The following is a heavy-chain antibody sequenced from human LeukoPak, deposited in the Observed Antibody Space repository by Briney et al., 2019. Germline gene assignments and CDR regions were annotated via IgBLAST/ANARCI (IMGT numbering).Heavy chain of an antibody. CDR2: ISYDGSNK. V-gene: IGHV3-30*19. Sequence: GGSLRLSCAASGFTFSSYGMHWVRQAPGKGLEWVAVISYDGSNKYYADSVKGRFTISRDNSKNTLYLQMNSLRAEDTAVYYCARPENPAPPAAALLSWGQGTLVTVSS. J-gene: IGHJ4*02. D-gene: IGHD6-13*01. CDR3: ARPENPAPPAAALLS. CDR1: GFTFSSYG.